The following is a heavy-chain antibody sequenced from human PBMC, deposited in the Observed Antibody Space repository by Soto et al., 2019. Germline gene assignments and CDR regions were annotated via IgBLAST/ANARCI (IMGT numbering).Heavy chain of an antibody. Sequence: QVQLQESGPGLVKPSQTLSLTCTVSDGSISSGDYYWSWIRQSPGKGLEWIGYISYFGSGSTYYIPSLKGRVTISIDTSTNQFSLKLTSVTAADTAVYYCASDPGTYGPFDYWGQGTLVTVSS. CDR1: DGSISSGDYY. CDR3: ASDPGTYGPFDY. D-gene: IGHD3-10*01. J-gene: IGHJ4*02. CDR2: ISYFGSGST. V-gene: IGHV4-30-4*01.